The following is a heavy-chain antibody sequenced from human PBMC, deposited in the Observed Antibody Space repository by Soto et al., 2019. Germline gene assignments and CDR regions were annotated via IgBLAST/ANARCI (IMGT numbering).Heavy chain of an antibody. Sequence: GGSLRLSCAASGFTFSSYSMNWVRQAPGKGLEWVSYISSSSSTIYYADSVKGRFTISRDNAKNSLYLQMNSLGDEDTAVYYCARGMYYYDSSGWAYWGQGTLVTVSS. V-gene: IGHV3-48*02. J-gene: IGHJ4*02. CDR2: ISSSSSTI. CDR3: ARGMYYYDSSGWAY. D-gene: IGHD3-22*01. CDR1: GFTFSSYS.